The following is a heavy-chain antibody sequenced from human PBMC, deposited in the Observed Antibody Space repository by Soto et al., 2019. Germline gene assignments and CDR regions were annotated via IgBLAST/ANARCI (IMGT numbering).Heavy chain of an antibody. V-gene: IGHV3-23*01. CDR1: VFTFSSYA. CDR3: AKVSPEGYFDY. J-gene: IGHJ4*02. Sequence: WGSLRLSCSASVFTFSSYAMSCFRQAPGKGLEWVSAISGSGGSTYYADSVKGRFTISRDNSKNTLYLQMNSLRAEDTAVYYCAKVSPEGYFDYWGQGTLVTVSS. CDR2: ISGSGGST.